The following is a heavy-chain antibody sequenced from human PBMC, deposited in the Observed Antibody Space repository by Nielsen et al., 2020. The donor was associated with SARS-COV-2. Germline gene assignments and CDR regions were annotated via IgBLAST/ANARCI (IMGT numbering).Heavy chain of an antibody. J-gene: IGHJ4*02. CDR3: ARVTQSGYSGYAFDY. D-gene: IGHD5-12*01. CDR1: GFTFSSYW. Sequence: GGSLRLSCAASGFTFSSYWMSWVRQAPGKGLEWVANIKQDGSEKYYVDSVKGRFTISRDNAKNSLYLQMNSLRAEYTAMYYCARVTQSGYSGYAFDYWGQGTLVTVSS. V-gene: IGHV3-7*03. CDR2: IKQDGSEK.